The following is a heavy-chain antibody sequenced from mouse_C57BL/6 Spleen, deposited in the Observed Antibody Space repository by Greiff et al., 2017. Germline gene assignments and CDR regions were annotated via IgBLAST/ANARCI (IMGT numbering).Heavy chain of an antibody. CDR2: IYPSDSET. J-gene: IGHJ2*01. D-gene: IGHD4-1*02. V-gene: IGHV1-61*01. Sequence: QVQLQQPGAELVRPGSSVKLSCKASGYTFTSYWMAWVKQRPGQGLEWIGNIYPSDSETHYTQKFKDKATLTVDKSSSTAYMQLSSLTSEDSAVYYCGREGQLGHYEDWGQGTTLTVST. CDR1: GYTFTSYW. CDR3: GREGQLGHYED.